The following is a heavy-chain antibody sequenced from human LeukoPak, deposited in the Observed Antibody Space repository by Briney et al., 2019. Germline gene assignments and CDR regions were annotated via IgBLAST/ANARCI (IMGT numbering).Heavy chain of an antibody. V-gene: IGHV3-23*01. J-gene: IGHJ5*02. CDR3: ARDYLMNTGWFDP. CDR1: GFRFSNYA. CDR2: ISGGGSST. Sequence: GGSLRLSCTASGFRFSNYAMNWVRQAPGKGLEWVSVISGGGSSTNYADSVKGRFTISRDNAKNSLYLQMNSLRAEDTAVYYCARDYLMNTGWFDPWGQGTLVTVSS. D-gene: IGHD2-8*01.